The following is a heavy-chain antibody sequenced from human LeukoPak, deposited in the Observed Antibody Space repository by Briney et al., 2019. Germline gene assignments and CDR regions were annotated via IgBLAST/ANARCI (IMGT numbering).Heavy chain of an antibody. CDR2: IRPGGGTT. Sequence: GGSLRLSCAVSGFAFGSEAMSWVRQSPARGLERVASIRPGGGTTYYADYVKGRFTISRDNAKNSLYLQMNSLRAEDTAVYYCAREVGRGDTAMAKVDYWGQGTLVTVSS. CDR1: GFAFGSEA. D-gene: IGHD5-18*01. V-gene: IGHV3-23*01. J-gene: IGHJ4*02. CDR3: AREVGRGDTAMAKVDY.